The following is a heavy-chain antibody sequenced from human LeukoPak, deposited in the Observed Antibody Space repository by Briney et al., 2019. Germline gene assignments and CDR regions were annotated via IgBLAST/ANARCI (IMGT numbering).Heavy chain of an antibody. Sequence: SETLSLTCTVSGGSISSSTYYWGWIRQPPGKGLGWIGSIYYSGSTYYNPSLKSRVTISVDTSKNQFSLKLSSVTAADTAVYYCARDKRYYYGSTSIKTLDYWGQGTLVTVSS. J-gene: IGHJ4*02. V-gene: IGHV4-39*07. D-gene: IGHD3-10*01. CDR3: ARDKRYYYGSTSIKTLDY. CDR1: GGSISSSTYY. CDR2: IYYSGST.